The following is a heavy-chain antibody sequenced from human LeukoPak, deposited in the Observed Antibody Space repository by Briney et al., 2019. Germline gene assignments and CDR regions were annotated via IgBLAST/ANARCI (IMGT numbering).Heavy chain of an antibody. V-gene: IGHV3-48*02. Sequence: GGSLRLSCAASGFTFSSHSMNRVRQAPGKGLEWISYIRSSSSSIFYADSVKGRFTISTDNARNSLYLQMNSLRDEDTAVYYCARDLNWGFDYWGQGILVTVSS. CDR1: GFTFSSHS. CDR2: IRSSSSSI. D-gene: IGHD7-27*01. CDR3: ARDLNWGFDY. J-gene: IGHJ4*02.